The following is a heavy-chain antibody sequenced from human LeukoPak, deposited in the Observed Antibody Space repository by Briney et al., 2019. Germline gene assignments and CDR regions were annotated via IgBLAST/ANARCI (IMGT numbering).Heavy chain of an antibody. D-gene: IGHD5-18*01. J-gene: IGHJ3*02. CDR2: IYYSGST. CDR1: GGSISSYY. CDR3: ARSEYSYGADAFDI. Sequence: PSETLSLTCTVSGGSISSYYWSWIRQPPGKGLEWIGYIYYSGSTNYSPSLKNRVTISVDTSKNQFSLKLSSVTAADTAVYYCARSEYSYGADAFDIWGQGTMVTVSS. V-gene: IGHV4-59*01.